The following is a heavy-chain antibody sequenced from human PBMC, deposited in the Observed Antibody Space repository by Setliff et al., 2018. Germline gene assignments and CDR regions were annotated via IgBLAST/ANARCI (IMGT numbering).Heavy chain of an antibody. CDR1: GGSFSGYY. CDR3: ARASVEGSSGWELLQAFDI. V-gene: IGHV4-34*01. Sequence: PSETLSLTCAVYGGSFSGYYWSWIRQPPGKGLEWIGSIYYSGSTYYNPSLKSRVTISVDTSKNQFSLKLSSVTAADTAVYYCARASVEGSSGWELLQAFDIWGQGTMVTVSS. J-gene: IGHJ3*02. D-gene: IGHD1-26*01. CDR2: IYYSGST.